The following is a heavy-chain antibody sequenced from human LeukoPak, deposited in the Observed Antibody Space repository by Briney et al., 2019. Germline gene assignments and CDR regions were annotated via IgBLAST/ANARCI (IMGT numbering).Heavy chain of an antibody. D-gene: IGHD1-14*01. CDR2: ISSSGSTI. Sequence: GGSLRLSCAASGFTFSSYSMNWVRQAPGKGLEWVSYISSSGSTIYYAASVKGRFTISRDNARKSVYLQMNSLRDEDTAVYYCARTTVFDYWGQGTLVTVSS. CDR1: GFTFSSYS. V-gene: IGHV3-48*02. CDR3: ARTTVFDY. J-gene: IGHJ4*02.